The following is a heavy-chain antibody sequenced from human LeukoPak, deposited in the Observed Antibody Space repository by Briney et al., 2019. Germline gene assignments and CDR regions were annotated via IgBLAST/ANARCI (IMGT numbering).Heavy chain of an antibody. CDR3: ARAVAGTDEIDS. CDR2: IGSGGDT. V-gene: IGHV3-13*01. Sequence: GGSLRLSCAGSGFSFSTYDMLWVRQAPGKGLEWVSAIGSGGDTYYTDSVKGRFTISRESAKNSFYLQMNSLNAGDTAVYFCARAVAGTDEIDSWGQGTLVTASS. J-gene: IGHJ4*02. CDR1: GFSFSTYD. D-gene: IGHD6-19*01.